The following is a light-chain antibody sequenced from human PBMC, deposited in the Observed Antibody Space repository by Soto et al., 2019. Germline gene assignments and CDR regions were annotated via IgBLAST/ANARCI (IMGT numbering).Light chain of an antibody. CDR1: QDLSSW. CDR3: QQADSFPLS. V-gene: IGKV1-12*01. J-gene: IGKJ4*01. Sequence: DIQMTQSPSSVSVSVGDRVTITCRASQDLSSWLVWYQQKPGKAPKLLIYAASRLLSGVPSRFSGSGTGTDFTLTISSLQPEDFAVYYCQQADSFPLSFGGGTKVEI. CDR2: AAS.